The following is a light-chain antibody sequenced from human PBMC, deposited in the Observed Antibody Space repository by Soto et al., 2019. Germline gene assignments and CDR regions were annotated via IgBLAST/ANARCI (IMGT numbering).Light chain of an antibody. Sequence: EIVLTQSPATLSWSPGERATLSCSASQSVSSYLAWYQQKPGQAPRLLIYDASNRATGIPARFSGSGSGTDFTLTISSLEPEDFAVYYCQQRSNWPPGITFGKGTRLEIK. CDR2: DAS. V-gene: IGKV3-11*01. J-gene: IGKJ5*01. CDR1: QSVSSY. CDR3: QQRSNWPPGIT.